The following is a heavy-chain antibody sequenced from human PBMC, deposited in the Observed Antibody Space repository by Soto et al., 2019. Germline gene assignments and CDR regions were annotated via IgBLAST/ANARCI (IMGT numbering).Heavy chain of an antibody. V-gene: IGHV4-59*01. CDR3: ARSGYDYWSVLVPSHDY. D-gene: IGHD3-3*01. CDR2: ISYSGTT. CDR1: GSISTYY. J-gene: IGHJ4*02. Sequence: SETLSLTCFVSGSISTYYLMWIRQPPGKGLEWIGYISYSGTTNYSPSLENRVTISIDTSKKQLSLKLSSVTTADTAVYYCARSGYDYWSVLVPSHDYWGRGTPCTVSS.